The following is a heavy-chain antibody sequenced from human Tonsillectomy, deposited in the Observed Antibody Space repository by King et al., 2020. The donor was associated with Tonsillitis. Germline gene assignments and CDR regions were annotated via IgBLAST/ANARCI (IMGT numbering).Heavy chain of an antibody. D-gene: IGHD2-15*01. Sequence: VQLVESGGGLVQPGGSLRLSCAASGLTFSSYWMNWVRPAPGKGLEWVAIIKQDGSEKEYVDSVRGRFTISRDNAKNSLYLQMNSLRPDDTAVYYCAAGGGWLIDYWGQGALVTVSS. CDR3: AAGGGWLIDY. J-gene: IGHJ4*02. V-gene: IGHV3-7*03. CDR1: GLTFSSYW. CDR2: IKQDGSEK.